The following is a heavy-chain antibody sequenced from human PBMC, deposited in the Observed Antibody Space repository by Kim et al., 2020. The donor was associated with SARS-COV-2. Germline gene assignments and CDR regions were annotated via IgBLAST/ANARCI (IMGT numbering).Heavy chain of an antibody. D-gene: IGHD6-6*01. CDR3: ARLVIAARPTLFDS. V-gene: IGHV4-59*01. J-gene: IGHJ4*02. Sequence: NPSLKSRVTSSVDTSKNQFSLNLSSVSAADTAVYYCARLVIAARPTLFDSWGQGTLVTVSS.